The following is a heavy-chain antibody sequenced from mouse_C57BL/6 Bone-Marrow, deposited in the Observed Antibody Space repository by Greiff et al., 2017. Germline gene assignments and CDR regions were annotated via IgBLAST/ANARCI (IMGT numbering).Heavy chain of an antibody. CDR1: GFTFSDYG. J-gene: IGHJ3*01. V-gene: IGHV5-15*01. CDR2: ISNLAYSI. Sequence: EVKLVESGGGLVQPGGSLKLSCAASGFTFSDYGMAWVRQAPRKGPEWVAFISNLAYSIYYADTVTGRFTISRENAKNTLYLEISSLRSEDTAMYYCARLGGYYGWFAYWGQGTLVTVSA. CDR3: ARLGGYYGWFAY. D-gene: IGHD2-3*01.